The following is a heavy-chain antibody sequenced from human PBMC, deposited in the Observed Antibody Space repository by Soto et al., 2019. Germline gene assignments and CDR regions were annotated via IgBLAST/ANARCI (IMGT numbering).Heavy chain of an antibody. J-gene: IGHJ4*02. CDR2: INHSGST. CDR3: ARASLDIVVVPAAKYYFDN. Sequence: SETLSLTCAVYGGSFSGYYWSWIRQPPGKGLEWIGEINHSGSTNYNPSLKSRVTISVDTSKNQFSLKLSSVTAADTAVYYCARASLDIVVVPAAKYYFDNWGQGTLVTVSS. V-gene: IGHV4-34*01. D-gene: IGHD2-2*01. CDR1: GGSFSGYY.